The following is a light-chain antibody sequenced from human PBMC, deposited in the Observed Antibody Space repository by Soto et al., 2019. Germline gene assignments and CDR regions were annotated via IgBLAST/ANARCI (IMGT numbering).Light chain of an antibody. CDR3: ASWDDSLNGYVV. CDR2: SNN. CDR1: SSNIGSNT. V-gene: IGLV1-44*01. J-gene: IGLJ2*01. Sequence: QSVLTQPPSASGTPGQRVTISCSGSSSNIGSNTVNWYQQLPGTAPKLLIYSNNQRPSGVPDRFSGSKSGTSASLAISGLQSEDEADYYSASWDDSLNGYVVFGGGTKLPS.